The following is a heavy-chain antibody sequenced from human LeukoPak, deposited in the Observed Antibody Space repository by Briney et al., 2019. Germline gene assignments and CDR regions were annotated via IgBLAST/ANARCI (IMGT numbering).Heavy chain of an antibody. CDR1: GFTFSSYG. V-gene: IGHV3-30*18. CDR2: ISYDGSNK. D-gene: IGHD3-10*01. Sequence: GGSLRLSCAASGFTFSSYGMHWVRQAPGKGLEWVAVISYDGSNKYYADSVKGRFTISRDNSKNTLYLQMNSLRAEDTAVYCCAKGHYGSGSWDYWGQGTLVTVSS. J-gene: IGHJ4*02. CDR3: AKGHYGSGSWDY.